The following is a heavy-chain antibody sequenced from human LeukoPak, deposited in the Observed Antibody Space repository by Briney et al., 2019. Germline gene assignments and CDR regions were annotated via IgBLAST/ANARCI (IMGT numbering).Heavy chain of an antibody. CDR3: AYSSDYQQH. D-gene: IGHD3-22*01. CDR2: INHSGST. V-gene: IGHV4-34*01. Sequence: SETLSLTCAVYGGSFSDYYWTWVRQSPGKGLEWIGEINHSGSTNYNPSLKSRVTISVDTSKNQFSLKLSSVTAADTAVYYCAYSSDYQQHWGQGTLVTVSS. J-gene: IGHJ1*01. CDR1: GGSFSDYY.